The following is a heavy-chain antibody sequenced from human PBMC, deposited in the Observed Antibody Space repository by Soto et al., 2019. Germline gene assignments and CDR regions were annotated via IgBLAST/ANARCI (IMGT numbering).Heavy chain of an antibody. J-gene: IGHJ6*02. CDR3: ARGITVTTFGAMDYYGMDV. Sequence: GASVKVSCKASGYTFTSYAMHWVRQAPGQRLEWMGWINAGNGNTKYSQKFQGRVTITRDTSASTAYMELSSLRSEDTAVYYCARGITVTTFGAMDYYGMDVWGQGTTVTV. CDR1: GYTFTSYA. D-gene: IGHD4-17*01. V-gene: IGHV1-3*01. CDR2: INAGNGNT.